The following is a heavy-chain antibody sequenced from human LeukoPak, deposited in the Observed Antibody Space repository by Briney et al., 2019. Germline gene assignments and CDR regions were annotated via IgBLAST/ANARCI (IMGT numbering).Heavy chain of an antibody. D-gene: IGHD3-9*01. J-gene: IGHJ4*02. V-gene: IGHV1-18*01. CDR1: GYTFTSYG. CDR3: ARWYYDILTGFVRAHDY. Sequence: ASVTVSCQASGYTFTSYGISWVRQAPGKGLEWMGCISAYNGTTNYAQKLQGRVTMTTDTPTSTAYMELRSLRSDDAAMYYCARWYYDILTGFVRAHDYWGQGTLVTVSS. CDR2: ISAYNGTT.